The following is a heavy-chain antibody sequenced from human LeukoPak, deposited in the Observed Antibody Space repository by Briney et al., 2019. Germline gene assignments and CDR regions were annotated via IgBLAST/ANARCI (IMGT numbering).Heavy chain of an antibody. CDR2: ISGSGGST. Sequence: PSETLSLTCTVSGGSISSGGYYWSWVRQAPGKGLEWVSAISGSGGSTYYADSVKGRFTISRDNSKNTLYLQMNSLRAEDTAVYYCARDRAFRIAVALDYWGQGTLVTVSS. CDR3: ARDRAFRIAVALDY. V-gene: IGHV3-23*01. CDR1: GGSISSGGYY. D-gene: IGHD6-19*01. J-gene: IGHJ4*02.